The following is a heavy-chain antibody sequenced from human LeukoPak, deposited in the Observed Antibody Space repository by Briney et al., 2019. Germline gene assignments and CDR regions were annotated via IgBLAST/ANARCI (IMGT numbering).Heavy chain of an antibody. CDR1: GGSISSGGYY. V-gene: IGHV4-39*07. J-gene: IGHJ6*02. CDR3: ARGWHCSSTSCYVYYYYYGMVV. Sequence: SETLSLTCTVSGGSISSGGYYWSWIRQPPGKGLEWIGEINHSGSTNYNPSLKSRVTISVDTSKNQFSLKLSSVTAADTAVYYCARGWHCSSTSCYVYYYYYGMVVWGQGTTVTVSS. CDR2: INHSGST. D-gene: IGHD2-2*01.